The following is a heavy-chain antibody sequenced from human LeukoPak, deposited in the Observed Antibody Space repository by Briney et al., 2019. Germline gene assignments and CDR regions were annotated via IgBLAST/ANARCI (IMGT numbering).Heavy chain of an antibody. CDR1: GGTFSSYA. D-gene: IGHD5-18*01. CDR3: ARAAPYTPMAPIFY. CDR2: IIPIFGTA. J-gene: IGHJ4*02. V-gene: IGHV1-69*06. Sequence: ASVKVSCKASGGTFSSYAISWVRQAPGQGLEWMGGIIPIFGTANYAQKFQGRVTITADKSTSTAYMELSSLRSEDTAVYYCARAAPYTPMAPIFYWGQGTLLTVSS.